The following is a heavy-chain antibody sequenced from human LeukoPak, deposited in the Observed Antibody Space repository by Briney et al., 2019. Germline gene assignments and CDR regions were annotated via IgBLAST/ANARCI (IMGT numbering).Heavy chain of an antibody. Sequence: GGSLRLSCAASGFTFSSYAMSWVRPAPGKGLEWVSAISGSGGSTYYADSVKGRFTISRDSSKNTLYLQMNSLRAEDTAVYYCAKDLPIVVVVAAFDYWGQGTLVTVSS. D-gene: IGHD2-15*01. J-gene: IGHJ4*02. CDR1: GFTFSSYA. CDR2: ISGSGGST. CDR3: AKDLPIVVVVAAFDY. V-gene: IGHV3-23*01.